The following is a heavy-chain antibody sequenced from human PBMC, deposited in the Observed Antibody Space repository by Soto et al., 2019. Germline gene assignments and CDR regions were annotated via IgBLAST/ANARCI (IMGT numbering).Heavy chain of an antibody. CDR3: ARGSDSSGWYDDY. D-gene: IGHD6-19*01. CDR2: IYSAGST. CDR1: GLTVSSSY. J-gene: IGHJ4*02. V-gene: IGHV3-53*01. Sequence: GGSLRLSCAASGLTVSSSYMSWVRQAPGKGLQWVSVIYSAGSTYYANSVKGRFTISRDISTNMVYLQMSSLKASDTAMYYCARGSDSSGWYDDYWGQGTLVTVSS.